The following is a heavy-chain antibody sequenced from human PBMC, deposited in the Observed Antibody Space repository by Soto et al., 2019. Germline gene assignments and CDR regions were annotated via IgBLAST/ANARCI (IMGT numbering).Heavy chain of an antibody. CDR2: IYPTDSET. CDR3: ARPYGMDV. Sequence: GESLKISCKGSVYSFTSYWIGWVRQKPGKGLEWVAIIYPTDSETRYSPSFQGQVTISADRSINTAYLQWSSLKASDTAMYYCARPYGMDVWGKGTWVTVS. V-gene: IGHV5-51*01. J-gene: IGHJ6*04. CDR1: VYSFTSYW.